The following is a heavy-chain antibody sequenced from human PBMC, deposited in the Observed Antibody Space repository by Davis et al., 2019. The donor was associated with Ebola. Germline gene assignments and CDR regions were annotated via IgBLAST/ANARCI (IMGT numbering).Heavy chain of an antibody. CDR1: GGSFSGYY. Sequence: GSLRLSCAVYGGSFSGYYWSWIRQPPGKGLEWIGEINHSGSTNYNPSLKSRVTISVDKSKNQFSLKLSSVTAADTAVYYCARVRSDYGDYGYYYYYGMDVWGQGTTVTVSS. CDR2: INHSGST. CDR3: ARVRSDYGDYGYYYYYGMDV. V-gene: IGHV4-34*01. D-gene: IGHD4-17*01. J-gene: IGHJ6*02.